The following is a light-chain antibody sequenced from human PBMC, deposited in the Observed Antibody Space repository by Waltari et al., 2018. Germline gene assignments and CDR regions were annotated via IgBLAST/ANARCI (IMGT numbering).Light chain of an antibody. Sequence: DIQMTQSPSSVSASVGDRVTITCRASQGISSWLAWYQQKPGKAPKLLIYAASSLQSGVPSRFSARGSGTHFTLTINNVQSEDFATYHCEQYYSFPRTFGQGTKVEV. CDR3: EQYYSFPRT. V-gene: IGKV1-12*01. CDR2: AAS. J-gene: IGKJ1*01. CDR1: QGISSW.